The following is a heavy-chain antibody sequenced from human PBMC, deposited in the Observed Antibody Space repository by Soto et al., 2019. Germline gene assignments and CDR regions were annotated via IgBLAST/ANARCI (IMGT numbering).Heavy chain of an antibody. V-gene: IGHV4-61*01. CDR2: IYYSGST. D-gene: IGHD5-18*01. CDR1: GGSVSSGSYY. Sequence: QVQLQESGPGLVKPSETLSLTCTVSGGSVSSGSYYWSWIRQPPGKGLEWIGYIYYSGSTNYNPSLKSRVTISVDTPKNQFSLKLSSVTAADTAVYYCARGQLSYGYPSFDYWGQGTLVTVSS. CDR3: ARGQLSYGYPSFDY. J-gene: IGHJ4*02.